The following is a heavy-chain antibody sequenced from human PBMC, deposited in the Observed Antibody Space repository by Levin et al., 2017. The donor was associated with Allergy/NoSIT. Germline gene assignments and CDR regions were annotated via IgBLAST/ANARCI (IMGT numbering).Heavy chain of an antibody. J-gene: IGHJ3*02. Sequence: GESLKISCAASGFTFSSYGMHWVRQAPGKGLEWVAVISYDGSNKYYADSVKGRFTISRDNSKNTLYLQMNSLRAEDTAVYYCAKVSASGRGYSYGYDAFDIWGQGTMVTVSS. CDR1: GFTFSSYG. CDR2: ISYDGSNK. CDR3: AKVSASGRGYSYGYDAFDI. D-gene: IGHD5-18*01. V-gene: IGHV3-30*18.